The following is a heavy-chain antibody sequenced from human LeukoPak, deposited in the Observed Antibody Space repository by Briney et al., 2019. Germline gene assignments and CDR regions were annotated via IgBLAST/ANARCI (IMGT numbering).Heavy chain of an antibody. CDR2: IYYSGST. D-gene: IGHD3-3*01. J-gene: IGHJ3*02. CDR1: GGSISSSSYY. CDR3: ARARRITIFGVVTGNAFDI. Sequence: SETLSLTCTVSGGSISSSSYYWGWIRQPPGKGLEWIGSIYYSGSTYYNPSLKSRVTISVDTSKNQFFLKLSSVTAADTAVYYCARARRITIFGVVTGNAFDIWGQGTMVTVSS. V-gene: IGHV4-39*01.